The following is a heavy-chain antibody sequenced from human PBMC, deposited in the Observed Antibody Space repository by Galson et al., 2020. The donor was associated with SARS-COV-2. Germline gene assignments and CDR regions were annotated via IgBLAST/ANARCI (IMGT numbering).Heavy chain of an antibody. CDR1: GYTFTGHY. V-gene: IGHV1-2*02. J-gene: IGHJ6*02. D-gene: IGHD3-10*01. Sequence: ASVKVSCKASGYTFTGHYIHWVRQAPGQGLEWMGYINPNSDVTNYAQKFQGRVTMTRDTSISTAYMELSRLRSDDTAVYYCARDLWLGDFYYYGVDVWGQGTTVTVSS. CDR3: ARDLWLGDFYYYGVDV. CDR2: INPNSDVT.